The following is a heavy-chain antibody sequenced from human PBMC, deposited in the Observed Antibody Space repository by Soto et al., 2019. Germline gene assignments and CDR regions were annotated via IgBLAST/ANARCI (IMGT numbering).Heavy chain of an antibody. Sequence: GGSLRLSCAASRFTFINYGMHWVRQTPGKGLEWVAAISSDGSDKYYLASVKGRFTISRDNSKNTLHLEMISLRAEDTAVYYCSRLPPNKAVTILGGINPFDYWGQGTLVTVSS. CDR2: ISSDGSDK. J-gene: IGHJ4*02. CDR3: SRLPPNKAVTILGGINPFDY. D-gene: IGHD3-3*01. CDR1: RFTFINYG. V-gene: IGHV3-30*03.